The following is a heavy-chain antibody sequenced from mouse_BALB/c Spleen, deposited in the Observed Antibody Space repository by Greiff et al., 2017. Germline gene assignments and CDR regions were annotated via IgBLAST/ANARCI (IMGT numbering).Heavy chain of an antibody. CDR2: ISSGSSTI. CDR3: AREIAY. Sequence: EVQRVESGGGLVQPGGSRKLSCAASGFTFSSFGMHWVRQAPEKGLEWVAYISSGSSTIYYADTVKGRFTISRDNPKNTLFLQMTSLRSEDTAMYYCAREIAYWGQGTLVTVSA. CDR1: GFTFSSFG. V-gene: IGHV5-17*02. J-gene: IGHJ3*01.